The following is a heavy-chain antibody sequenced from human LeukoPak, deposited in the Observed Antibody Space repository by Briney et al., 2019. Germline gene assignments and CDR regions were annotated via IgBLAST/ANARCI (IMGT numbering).Heavy chain of an antibody. CDR2: ISSSSSYI. D-gene: IGHD5-24*01. J-gene: IGHJ4*02. CDR1: GFTFSSYS. CDR3: ARGDGYIARFDY. V-gene: IGHV3-21*01. Sequence: GGSLTLSCAASGFTFSSYSMNWVRQAPGKGLEWVSSISSSSSYIYYADSVKGLFTITRDNAKNSLYLQRNRLRAEDTAVYYGARGDGYIARFDYWGQGTLVTVSS.